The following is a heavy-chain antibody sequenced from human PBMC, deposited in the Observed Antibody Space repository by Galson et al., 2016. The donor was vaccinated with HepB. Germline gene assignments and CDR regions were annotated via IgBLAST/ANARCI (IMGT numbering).Heavy chain of an antibody. J-gene: IGHJ4*02. D-gene: IGHD1/OR15-1a*01. CDR2: IYYIGTS. V-gene: IGHV4-61*01. CDR3: ARVAQVPYWNIDY. CDR1: GGSVSSGSHY. Sequence: TLSLTCTVSGGSVSSGSHYWSWIRQPPGERLEWIGFIYYIGTSNYNPSIERRATLLVDTSKNQFSLNLRSVTAADTALYFCARVAQVPYWNIDYWGRGTLVAVSS.